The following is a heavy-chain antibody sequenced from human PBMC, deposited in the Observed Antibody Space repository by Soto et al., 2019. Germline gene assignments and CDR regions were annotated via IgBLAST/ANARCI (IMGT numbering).Heavy chain of an antibody. CDR3: AKSIAVALSAAVDV. CDR2: ISGSGKTT. D-gene: IGHD6-19*01. V-gene: IGHV3-23*01. Sequence: EVQLLESGGGLVQPGESLRLSCSASKFNFSAYAMGWVRQAPGKGLEWVSGISGSGKTTYYADSVKGHFSISRDNSKSTLFLEMHSLGVADTAIYYCAKSIAVALSAAVDVWGQGTMVTVSS. CDR1: KFNFSAYA. J-gene: IGHJ3*01.